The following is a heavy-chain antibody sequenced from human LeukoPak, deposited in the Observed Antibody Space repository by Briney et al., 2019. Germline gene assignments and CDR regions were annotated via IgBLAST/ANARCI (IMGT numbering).Heavy chain of an antibody. V-gene: IGHV3-23*01. CDR1: GFTFSSYA. CDR3: TTDFWSGYLPFDY. Sequence: GGSLRLSCAASGFTFSSYAMSWVRQAPGKGLEWVSAISGSGGSTYYADSVKGRFTISRDNSKNTLYLQMNSLKTEDTAVYYCTTDFWSGYLPFDYWGQGTLVTVSS. CDR2: ISGSGGST. D-gene: IGHD3-3*01. J-gene: IGHJ4*02.